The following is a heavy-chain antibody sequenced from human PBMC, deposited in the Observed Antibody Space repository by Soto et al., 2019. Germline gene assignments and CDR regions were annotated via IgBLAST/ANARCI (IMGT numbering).Heavy chain of an antibody. D-gene: IGHD3-10*01. J-gene: IGHJ6*02. CDR2: IIPIFGTA. CDR3: ASRYYGSGSYYNLGYYYGMDV. CDR1: GGTFSSYA. Sequence: GASVKVSCKASGGTFSSYAISWVRQAPGQGLEWMGGIIPIFGTANYAQKFQGRVTITADESTSAAYMELSSLRSEDTAVYYCASRYYGSGSYYNLGYYYGMDVWGQGTTVTVSS. V-gene: IGHV1-69*13.